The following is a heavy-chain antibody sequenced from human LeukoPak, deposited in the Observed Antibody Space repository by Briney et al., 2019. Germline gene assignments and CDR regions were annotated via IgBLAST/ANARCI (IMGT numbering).Heavy chain of an antibody. J-gene: IGHJ6*03. D-gene: IGHD3-10*01. CDR3: ARVSVWFGEADYYYMDV. Sequence: GGSLRLSCAASGFTFSSYWMSWVRQAPGKGLEWVANIKQDGSEKYYVDSVKGRFTISRDNAKNSLYLQMNSLRAEDTAVYYCARVSVWFGEADYYYMDVWGNGTTVTVSS. V-gene: IGHV3-7*01. CDR1: GFTFSSYW. CDR2: IKQDGSEK.